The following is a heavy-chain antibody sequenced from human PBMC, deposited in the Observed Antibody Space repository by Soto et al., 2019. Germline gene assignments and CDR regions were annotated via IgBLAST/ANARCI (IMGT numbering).Heavy chain of an antibody. Sequence: SVKVSCKTSGGTFSSYAISWVRQAPGQGLEWMGGIVPIVDTSTYAQKFQGRVTITADESTSTVYMELSSLRSDDTAVYYCARYNIVVVVAATPGGMDVWGQGTTVTV. CDR2: IVPIVDTS. CDR1: GGTFSSYA. D-gene: IGHD2-15*01. CDR3: ARYNIVVVVAATPGGMDV. J-gene: IGHJ6*02. V-gene: IGHV1-69*13.